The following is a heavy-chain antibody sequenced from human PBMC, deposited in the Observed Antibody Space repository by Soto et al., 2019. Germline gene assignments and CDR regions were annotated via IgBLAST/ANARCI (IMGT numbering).Heavy chain of an antibody. D-gene: IGHD5-18*01. CDR3: ARAVNGIQLWFNIAGYFDY. V-gene: IGHV4-61*01. CDR2: IYYSGST. Sequence: PSETLSLTCTVSGGSVSSGSYYWSWIRQPPGKGLEWIGYIYYSGSTNYNPSLKSRVTISVDTSKNQFSLKLSSVTAADTAVYYCARAVNGIQLWFNIAGYFDYWGQGTLVTVS. J-gene: IGHJ4*02. CDR1: GGSVSSGSYY.